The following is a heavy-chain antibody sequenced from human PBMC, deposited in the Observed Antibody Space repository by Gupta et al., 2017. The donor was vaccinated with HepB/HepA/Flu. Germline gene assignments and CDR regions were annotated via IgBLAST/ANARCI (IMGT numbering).Heavy chain of an antibody. J-gene: IGHJ3*01. CDR2: IYPGDSDT. D-gene: IGHD4-17*01. V-gene: IGHV5-51*01. CDR1: GYIFVNYW. Sequence: EVQLLQSGAEVKKPGESLRISCRAFGYIFVNYWVGWVRQMPGKGLAWVGIIYPGDSDTRYSPSFQGRVTISDDNSITTAYLHWDSLEASDTAIYYCVRVTRTVPSFPTDAFDVWGQGTSVVVSS. CDR3: VRVTRTVPSFPTDAFDV.